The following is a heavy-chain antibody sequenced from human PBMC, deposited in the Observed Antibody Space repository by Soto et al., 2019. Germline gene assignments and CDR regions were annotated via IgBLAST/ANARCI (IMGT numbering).Heavy chain of an antibody. CDR1: GGFVNSGGYY. V-gene: IGHV4-61*03. J-gene: IGHJ4*02. D-gene: IGHD2-8*01. Sequence: SDALSVTWAASGGFVNSGGYYWGWIRQPPGKGLEWIGFILYNGGTRYNPSLGSRVTISADTSKTLFSLNLNFVTAADTAVYYCARGDHGPRRFYFDTWGQGTLVTVSS. CDR3: ARGDHGPRRFYFDT. CDR2: ILYNGGT.